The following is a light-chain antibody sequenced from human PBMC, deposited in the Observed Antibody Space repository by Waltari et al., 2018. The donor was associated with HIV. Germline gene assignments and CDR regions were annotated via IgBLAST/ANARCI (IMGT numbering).Light chain of an antibody. J-gene: IGLJ2*01. CDR1: RSDVGGYTY. V-gene: IGLV2-14*01. CDR3: SSYTSSSTLV. CDR2: EVS. Sequence: QSALTQPASVSGSPGQSLTISCPGTRSDVGGYTYVSWSQQHPGKAPKLMIYEVSNRPSCVSNRFSGSKSGNTASLTISGLQAEDEADYYCSSYTSSSTLVFGGGTKLTVL.